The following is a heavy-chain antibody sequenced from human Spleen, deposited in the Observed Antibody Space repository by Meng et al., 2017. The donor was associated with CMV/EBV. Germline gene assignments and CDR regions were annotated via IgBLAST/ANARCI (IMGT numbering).Heavy chain of an antibody. J-gene: IGHJ5*02. CDR2: IYYGGST. Sequence: SETLSLTCSVSGDSISRSHYYWAWIRQPPGKGLEWIGSIYYGGSTYYNPSLKSRVTVSVDTSKNEISLKLSSVTAADTAVYYCARDGVYYYDTTAPAWFDPWGQGTLVTVSS. V-gene: IGHV4-39*07. CDR1: GDSISRSHYY. D-gene: IGHD3-22*01. CDR3: ARDGVYYYDTTAPAWFDP.